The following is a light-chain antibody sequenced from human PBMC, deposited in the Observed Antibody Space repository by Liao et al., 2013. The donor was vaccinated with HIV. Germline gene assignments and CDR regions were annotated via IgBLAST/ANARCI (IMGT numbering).Light chain of an antibody. CDR2: QDS. V-gene: IGLV3-21*01. Sequence: SYELTQPPSVSVAPGKTARITCGGNNIGSKSVPWYQQKPGQSPVLVIYQDSKRPSGIPERFSGSNSGNTATLTISGTQAMDEADYYCQAWDSSNVVFGGGTKLTVL. J-gene: IGLJ2*01. CDR3: QAWDSSNVV. CDR1: NIGSKS.